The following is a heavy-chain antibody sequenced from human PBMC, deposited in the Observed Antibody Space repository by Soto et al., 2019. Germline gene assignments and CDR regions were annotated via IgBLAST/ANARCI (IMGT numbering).Heavy chain of an antibody. D-gene: IGHD3-9*01. CDR1: GGSMSSGGYY. V-gene: IGHV4-31*03. J-gene: IGHJ4*02. Sequence: PSXTLSLTCTVSGGSMSSGGYYWSWIRQQPGKGLEWIGYIYYSGSTYYNPSLKSRVTISVDTSKNQFSLKLSSVTAADTAVYYCARSGDILTGPHSPFDYWGQGTLVTVSS. CDR2: IYYSGST. CDR3: ARSGDILTGPHSPFDY.